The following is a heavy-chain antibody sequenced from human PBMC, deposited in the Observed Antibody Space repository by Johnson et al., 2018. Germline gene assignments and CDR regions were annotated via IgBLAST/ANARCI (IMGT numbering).Heavy chain of an antibody. CDR2: ISGNGDET. Sequence: EVQLVETGGGLVQPGGSRRLSCGASGFTFGIRAITWVRQAPGRGLEWVSTISGNGDETFYPDSLRGRCTLTRYNSKNTVDLQLNTLRIEDTAVYYCTTCGHLSHMDFWGRGTTVIVSS. CDR1: GFTFGIRA. V-gene: IGHV3-23*04. CDR3: TTCGHLSHMDF. J-gene: IGHJ6*03.